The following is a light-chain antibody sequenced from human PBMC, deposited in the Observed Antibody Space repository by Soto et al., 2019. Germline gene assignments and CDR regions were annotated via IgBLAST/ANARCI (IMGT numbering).Light chain of an antibody. J-gene: IGKJ1*01. CDR3: VQALHTPPT. CDR2: LRS. CDR1: QSLLHSNGYNY. V-gene: IGKV2-28*01. Sequence: DLVMTQSPLSLPVTPGEPASISCRSSQSLLHSNGYNYLDWYLQKPGQSPQLLISLRSNRASVVPDRFSGSGSGTDFTLNISRVEAVDVGVYYGVQALHTPPTFGRRNKVEIK.